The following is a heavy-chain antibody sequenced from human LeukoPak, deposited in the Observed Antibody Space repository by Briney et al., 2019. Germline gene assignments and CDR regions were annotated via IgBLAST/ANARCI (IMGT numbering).Heavy chain of an antibody. CDR3: ARGGAARLHFQN. D-gene: IGHD6-6*01. J-gene: IGHJ1*01. CDR1: GGSISTCY. CDR2: IYHSGST. V-gene: IGHV4-59*01. Sequence: PSETLSLTCTVSGGSISTCYWNWIRQPPGKGLEWIGYIYHSGSTNYNPSLQGRVTISVDTSKNQFSLNLNSVTAADTAVYYCARGGAARLHFQNWGQGTLVTVSS.